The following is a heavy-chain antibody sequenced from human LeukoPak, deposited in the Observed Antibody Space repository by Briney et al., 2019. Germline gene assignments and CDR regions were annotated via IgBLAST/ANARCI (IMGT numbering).Heavy chain of an antibody. D-gene: IGHD3-22*01. CDR2: ISWNSGSI. CDR1: GFTFDDYA. J-gene: IGHJ6*03. Sequence: GRSLRLSCAASGFTFDDYAMHWVRQAPGKGLEWVSGISWNSGSIGYADSVKGRFTISRDNAKNSVYLQMNSLRAEDTALNYCAKDDRYDSSAHMDVWGKGTTVTVSS. V-gene: IGHV3-9*01. CDR3: AKDDRYDSSAHMDV.